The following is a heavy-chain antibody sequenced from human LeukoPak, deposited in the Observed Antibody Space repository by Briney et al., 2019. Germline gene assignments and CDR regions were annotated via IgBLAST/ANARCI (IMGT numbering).Heavy chain of an antibody. CDR1: GGSGFTFSTYW. V-gene: IGHV3-7*01. CDR2: IKQDGSEK. D-gene: IGHD3-16*01. CDR3: AKHWSRGRDY. Sequence: GGSLRLSCVASGGSGFTFSTYWMSWVRQAPGKGLEWVADIKQDGSEKYYVDSVKGRFTISRDNAQNSLYLQMNSLRAEDTAVYYCAKHWSRGRDYWGQGTLVTVSS. J-gene: IGHJ4*02.